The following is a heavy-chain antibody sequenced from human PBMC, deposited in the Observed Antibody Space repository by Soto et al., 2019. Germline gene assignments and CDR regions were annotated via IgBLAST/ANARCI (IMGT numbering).Heavy chain of an antibody. D-gene: IGHD3-16*02. CDR1: GGSISSGDYY. CDR2: IYYSGRT. V-gene: IGHV4-31*03. CDR3: ARMGLHLVELSRNWFDP. Sequence: QVQLQESGPGLVKPSQTLSLTCTLSGGSISSGDYYWSWIRHPPGKGLEWIGNIYYSGRTNYNPSLKSRLNISLDTSNIHVFLKLTSVTAADTAVYYCARMGLHLVELSRNWFDPWGQGTRVTVSS. J-gene: IGHJ5*02.